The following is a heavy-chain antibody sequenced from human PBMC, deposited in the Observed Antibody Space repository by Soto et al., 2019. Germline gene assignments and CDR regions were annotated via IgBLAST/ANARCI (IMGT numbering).Heavy chain of an antibody. CDR2: ISGSGADT. V-gene: IGHV3-23*01. CDR3: ASKLTYGASSDY. D-gene: IGHD4-17*01. J-gene: IGHJ4*02. Sequence: EVQLLESGGGLVQPGGSVRVSCAASGFTFSNYAMNWVRQAPGKGLEWVSTISGSGADTYYTDSVRGRFTISRDNSKNTLYLQMNSLRAEDTAVYFCASKLTYGASSDYWGQGTLVTVSS. CDR1: GFTFSNYA.